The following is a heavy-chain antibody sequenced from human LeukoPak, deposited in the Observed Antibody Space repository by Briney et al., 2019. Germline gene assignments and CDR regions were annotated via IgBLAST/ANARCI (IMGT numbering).Heavy chain of an antibody. D-gene: IGHD3-22*01. CDR3: AKDLYDSSGAYPDY. CDR1: GFTFSSYA. CDR2: ISGSGGST. J-gene: IGHJ4*02. V-gene: IGHV3-23*01. Sequence: PGGSVPLLRAASGFTFSSYAMSWVGQAPGKGLEWVSAISGSGGSTYYADSVKGRFTISRDNSKNTLYLQMNSLRAEDTAVYYCAKDLYDSSGAYPDYWGQGTLVTVSS.